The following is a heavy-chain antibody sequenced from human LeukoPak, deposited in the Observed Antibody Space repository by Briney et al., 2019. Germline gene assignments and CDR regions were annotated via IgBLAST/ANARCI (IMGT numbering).Heavy chain of an antibody. V-gene: IGHV4-31*03. CDR2: IYYSGST. Sequence: SSETLSLTCTLSGGSISSGGYYWSWIRQHPGKGLEWIGYIYYSGSTYYNPSLKSRVTISVDTSKNQFSLKLSSVTAADTAVYYCARTMVRGVISCFDYWGQGTLVTVSS. CDR1: GGSISSGGYY. D-gene: IGHD3-10*01. CDR3: ARTMVRGVISCFDY. J-gene: IGHJ4*02.